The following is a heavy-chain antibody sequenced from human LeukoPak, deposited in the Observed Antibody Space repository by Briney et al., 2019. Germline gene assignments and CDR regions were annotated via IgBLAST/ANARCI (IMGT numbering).Heavy chain of an antibody. CDR3: ARDRKDYDILTGYYRRSRYYYYGMDV. V-gene: IGHV4-4*02. CDR2: IYHSGST. D-gene: IGHD3-9*01. CDR1: GGSISSSNW. Sequence: SGALSLTCAVSGGSISSSNWLSWVRQPPGKGLEWIGEIYHSGSTNYNPSLMSRVTISVDKSKNQFSLKLSSVTAADTAVYYCARDRKDYDILTGYYRRSRYYYYGMDVWGKGTTVTVSS. J-gene: IGHJ6*04.